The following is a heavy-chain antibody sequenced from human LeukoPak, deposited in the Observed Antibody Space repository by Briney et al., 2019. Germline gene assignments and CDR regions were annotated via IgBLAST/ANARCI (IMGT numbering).Heavy chain of an antibody. J-gene: IGHJ4*02. V-gene: IGHV4-61*01. D-gene: IGHD2-8*01. CDR1: GGSVSSGTYY. CDR2: IYYSGST. Sequence: SETLSLTCTVSGGSVSSGTYYWSWIRQPPGKGLEWIGYIYYSGSTNYNPSLKSRVTISVDTSKNQFSLKLSSVAAADTAMYYCARGPHCNNGVCYYFDAWGQGTLVTVSS. CDR3: ARGPHCNNGVCYYFDA.